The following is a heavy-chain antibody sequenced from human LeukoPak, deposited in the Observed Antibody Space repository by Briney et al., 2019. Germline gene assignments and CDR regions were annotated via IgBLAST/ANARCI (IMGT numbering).Heavy chain of an antibody. CDR1: GGSISSHY. V-gene: IGHV4-59*11. CDR3: ARVGGFYDHWSAYPYYFDY. Sequence: PSESLTLTCTASGGSISSHYWSWIRQPPGKGPEWVGDINYSGDTDYNPSPNSRVIISIDTSRPHFSLRLRSVTAADSAVYYCARVGGFYDHWSAYPYYFDYWGPGTLVTVSS. D-gene: IGHD3-3*01. J-gene: IGHJ4*02. CDR2: INYSGDT.